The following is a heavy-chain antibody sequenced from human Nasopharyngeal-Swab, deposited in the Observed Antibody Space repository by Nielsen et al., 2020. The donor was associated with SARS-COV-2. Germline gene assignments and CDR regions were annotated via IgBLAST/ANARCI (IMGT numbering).Heavy chain of an antibody. J-gene: IGHJ4*02. V-gene: IGHV3-23*01. D-gene: IGHD6-19*01. CDR2: ISGSSGST. Sequence: GESLKISCAASGFTFSSYAMSWVRQAPGKGLEWVSAISGSSGSTYYADSVKGRFTISRDNSKNTLYLQMNSLRAEDTAVYYCATPGYSSGWFIGHLGYWGQGTLVTVSS. CDR3: ATPGYSSGWFIGHLGY. CDR1: GFTFSSYA.